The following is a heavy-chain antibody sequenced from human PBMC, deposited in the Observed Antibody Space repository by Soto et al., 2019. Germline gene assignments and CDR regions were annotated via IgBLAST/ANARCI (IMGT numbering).Heavy chain of an antibody. Sequence: QVQLVESGGGVVQPGRSLRLSCAASGFTFSSYGMHWVRQAPGKGLEWVAVIWYDGSNKYYADSVKGRFTISRDNSKNTLYLQMNSMGVEDTAVYYCARGSSPPGVVSDYWVQGALVTVSS. CDR2: IWYDGSNK. CDR3: ARGSSPPGVVSDY. J-gene: IGHJ4*02. D-gene: IGHD3-3*01. CDR1: GFTFSSYG. V-gene: IGHV3-33*01.